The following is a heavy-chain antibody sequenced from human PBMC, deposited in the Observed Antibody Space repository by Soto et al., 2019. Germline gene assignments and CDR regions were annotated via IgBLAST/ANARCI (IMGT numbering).Heavy chain of an antibody. D-gene: IGHD6-6*01. J-gene: IGHJ6*02. Sequence: QVQLVQSGAEVKKPGSSVKVSCKASGGTFSSYAISWVRQAPGQGLEWMGGIIPIFGTANYAQKFQGRVTITADESTSTAYMELSSLRSEDTAVYYCAREPLSIAARLSYYYYGMDVWGQGTTVTVSS. V-gene: IGHV1-69*01. CDR2: IIPIFGTA. CDR3: AREPLSIAARLSYYYYGMDV. CDR1: GGTFSSYA.